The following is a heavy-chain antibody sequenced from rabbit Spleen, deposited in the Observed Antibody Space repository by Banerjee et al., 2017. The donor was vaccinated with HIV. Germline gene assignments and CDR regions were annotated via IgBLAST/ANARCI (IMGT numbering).Heavy chain of an antibody. CDR2: AYAGSSGST. J-gene: IGHJ4*01. CDR1: GFSFNSDYD. Sequence: QSLEESGGGLVKPGASLTLTCKASGFSFNSDYDMCWVRQAPGKGLEWVACAYAGSSGSTYSATWAKGRFTISKTSSTTMTLQMTSLTAADTATHFCARDLAGVVGWNFGLWGPGTLVTVS. CDR3: ARDLAGVVGWNFGL. V-gene: IGHV1S40*01. D-gene: IGHD4-1*01.